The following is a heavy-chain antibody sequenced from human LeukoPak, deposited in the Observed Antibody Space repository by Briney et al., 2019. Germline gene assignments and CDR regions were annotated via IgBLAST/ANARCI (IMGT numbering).Heavy chain of an antibody. J-gene: IGHJ4*02. CDR1: GFTFNNYA. V-gene: IGHV3-23*01. Sequence: GGSLRLSCAASGFTFNNYAMTWFRQAPGKGLEWVSTIRGSGGNTYYADSVKGRFTISRDNSKNTLYLQMNTLRAEDTALYYCAKDEADGYTNYGDTWGQGTLVTVSS. D-gene: IGHD5-24*01. CDR2: IRGSGGNT. CDR3: AKDEADGYTNYGDT.